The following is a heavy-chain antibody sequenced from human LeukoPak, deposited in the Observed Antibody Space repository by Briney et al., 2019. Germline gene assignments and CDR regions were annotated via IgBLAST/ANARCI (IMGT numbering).Heavy chain of an antibody. J-gene: IGHJ6*03. Sequence: GGFLRLSCAASGFTFSSYAVHWVRQAPGKGLEYVSAITSDGGRTYYANSVKGRFTISRDNSKNTLYLQMGSLRAEDMAVYYCARSWGLDLHYYYYMDVWGKGTTVTVSS. D-gene: IGHD3-16*01. CDR3: ARSWGLDLHYYYYMDV. CDR2: ITSDGGRT. CDR1: GFTFSSYA. V-gene: IGHV3-64*01.